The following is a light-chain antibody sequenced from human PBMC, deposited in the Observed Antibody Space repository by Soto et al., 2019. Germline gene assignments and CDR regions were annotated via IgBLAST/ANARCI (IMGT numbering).Light chain of an antibody. CDR2: AAS. CDR1: QDISKY. Sequence: DIQMTQSPSSLSASVGDRVTITCQASQDISKYLNWYQHKQGEPHKXLIYAASSLQSGVPSRFSVSVSGTDLTITISSLQPEDGETYDGQQSYSTPITFGQGTRLEIK. V-gene: IGKV1-39*01. J-gene: IGKJ5*01. CDR3: QQSYSTPIT.